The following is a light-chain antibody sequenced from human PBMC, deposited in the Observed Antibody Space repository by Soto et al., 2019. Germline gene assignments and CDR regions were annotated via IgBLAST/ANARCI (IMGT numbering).Light chain of an antibody. Sequence: DIQVTQSPSTLSASVGDRVTITCRASQSISTSLAWHQQKPGKAPKLLIYQASDLQSGVPSRFSGSGYGTEFTLTISSLQPDDFATYYCQQFKTYWTFAQGTKVEIK. CDR3: QQFKTYWT. J-gene: IGKJ1*01. CDR2: QAS. V-gene: IGKV1-5*03. CDR1: QSISTS.